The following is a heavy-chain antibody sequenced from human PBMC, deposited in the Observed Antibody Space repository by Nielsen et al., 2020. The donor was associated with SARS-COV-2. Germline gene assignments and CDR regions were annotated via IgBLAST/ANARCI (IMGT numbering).Heavy chain of an antibody. D-gene: IGHD1-26*01. CDR3: ARGGIVGAAAWLDAFDI. CDR2: IYYSGST. J-gene: IGHJ3*02. CDR1: GGSTSSYY. Sequence: GSLRLSCTVSGGSTSSYYWSWIRQPPGKGLEWIGYIYYSGSTNYNPSLKSRVTISVDTSKNQFSLKLSSVTAADTAVYYCARGGIVGAAAWLDAFDIWGQGTMVTVSS. V-gene: IGHV4-59*01.